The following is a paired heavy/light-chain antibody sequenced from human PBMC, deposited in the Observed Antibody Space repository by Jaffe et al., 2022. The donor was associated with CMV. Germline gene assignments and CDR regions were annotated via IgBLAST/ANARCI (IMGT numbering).Light chain of an antibody. CDR2: DAS. CDR1: QSVSTY. V-gene: IGKV3-11*01. J-gene: IGKJ2*03. CDR3: QQRSHWPPYS. Sequence: EIVLTQSPATLSLSPGERATLSCRASQSVSTYLAWYQQKPGQAPRLLIYDASKRAAGIPARFSGSGSGTDFSLTISSLEPEDFAVYYCQQRSHWPPYSFGQGTKLEI.
Heavy chain of an antibody. CDR2: MYHSGST. V-gene: IGHV4-4*02. CDR3: ARAQVQGWKYSSAWSWGAASHYYYYLDV. Sequence: QVQLQESGPRLVKPSETLSLTCDVSGDSITNNNWWSWVRQPPGKGLEWIGEMYHSGSTDYNPSLKSRVTLSMDKSRNQFFLTLTSVTAADTAVYYCARAQVQGWKYSSAWSWGAASHYYYYLDVWGKGTTVTVSS. CDR1: GDSITNNNW. D-gene: IGHD6-19*01. J-gene: IGHJ6*03.